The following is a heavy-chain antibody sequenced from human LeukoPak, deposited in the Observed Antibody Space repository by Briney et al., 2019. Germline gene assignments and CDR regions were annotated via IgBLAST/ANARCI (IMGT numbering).Heavy chain of an antibody. CDR1: GGTFSSYA. Sequence: SVKVSCKASGGTFSSYAISWVRQAPGQGLEWMGGIIPIFGTANYAQKFQGRVTITADESTSTAYMELRSLRSDDTAVYYCARSRVDYFDYWGQGTLVTVSS. CDR2: IIPIFGTA. V-gene: IGHV1-69*13. J-gene: IGHJ4*02. CDR3: ARSRVDYFDY.